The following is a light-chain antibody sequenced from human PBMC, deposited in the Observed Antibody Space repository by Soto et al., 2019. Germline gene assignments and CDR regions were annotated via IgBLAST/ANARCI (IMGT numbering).Light chain of an antibody. Sequence: EVVMTQSPATLSVSPGERATLSCRASQTVSRNLAWYQQKPGQAPRLLIYGASNRATGIPDRSSGSGSGTDFTLTISRLEPEDFAVYYCQQYGSSGTFGQGTRWIS. CDR3: QQYGSSGT. J-gene: IGKJ1*01. CDR1: QTVSRN. V-gene: IGKV3-20*01. CDR2: GAS.